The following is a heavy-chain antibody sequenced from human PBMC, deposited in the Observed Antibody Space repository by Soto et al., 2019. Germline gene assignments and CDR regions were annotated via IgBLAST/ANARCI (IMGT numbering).Heavy chain of an antibody. Sequence: EVQLSESGGGLVHPGGSLRLSCAASGFTFSTLAMGWVRQAPGKGLEWVSVMSYSGDLTYYADSVKGRFTISRDNSKNTLYLQMDSLRADHTAVYYCAKDATRTSGWYYFDFWGQGPLVTVSS. D-gene: IGHD6-19*01. J-gene: IGHJ4*02. CDR3: AKDATRTSGWYYFDF. CDR2: MSYSGDLT. V-gene: IGHV3-23*01. CDR1: GFTFSTLA.